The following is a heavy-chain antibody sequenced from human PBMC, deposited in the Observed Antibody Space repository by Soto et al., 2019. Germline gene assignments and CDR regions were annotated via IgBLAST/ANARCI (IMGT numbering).Heavy chain of an antibody. CDR3: ARVIHGDYDYFQH. V-gene: IGHV1-3*01. J-gene: IGHJ1*01. D-gene: IGHD4-17*01. Sequence: GASVKVSCKASGYTFTSYAMHWVRQAPGQRLEWMGWINAGNGNTKYSQKFQGRVTITRDTSASTAYMELSSLRSEDTAVYYCARVIHGDYDYFQHCGQGTLVTVSS. CDR2: INAGNGNT. CDR1: GYTFTSYA.